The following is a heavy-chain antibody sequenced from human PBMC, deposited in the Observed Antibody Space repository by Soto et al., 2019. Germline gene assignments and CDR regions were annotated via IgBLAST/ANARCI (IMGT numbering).Heavy chain of an antibody. CDR2: ISGSGGST. D-gene: IGHD3-10*01. Sequence: EVQLLESGGGLVQPGGSLRLSCAASGFTFSSYAMSWVRQAPGKGLEWVSAISGSGGSTYYADSVKGRFTISRDNSKNTLYLQMKSLRAEDTAVYYCAKCFGDYYYYGMDVWGQGTTVTVSS. V-gene: IGHV3-23*01. CDR1: GFTFSSYA. CDR3: AKCFGDYYYYGMDV. J-gene: IGHJ6*02.